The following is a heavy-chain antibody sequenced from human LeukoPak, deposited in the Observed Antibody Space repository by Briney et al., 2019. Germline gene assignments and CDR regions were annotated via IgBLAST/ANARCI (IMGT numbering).Heavy chain of an antibody. CDR3: AKSRSLEGANSAGDY. CDR2: ISGGGGSA. J-gene: IGHJ4*02. V-gene: IGHV3-23*01. CDR1: GFTFSSYA. Sequence: GGSLRLSCAASGFTFSSYAMSWVRQAPGKGLEWVSAISGGGGSAYYADSVKGRFTVSRDNSKNTLYLQMNSLRAEDTAVYYCAKSRSLEGANSAGDYWGQGTLVTVSS. D-gene: IGHD4/OR15-4a*01.